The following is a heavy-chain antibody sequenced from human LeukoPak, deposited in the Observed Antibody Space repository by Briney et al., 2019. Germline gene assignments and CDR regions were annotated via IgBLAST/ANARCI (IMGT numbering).Heavy chain of an antibody. Sequence: ASVKVSCKASGYTFTSSGISWVRQAPGQGLEWMGWISAYNGNTNYAQKLQGRVTMTTDTSTSTAYMELRSLRSDDTAVYYCASQRYDILTGYYYFDYWGQGTLVTVSS. CDR1: GYTFTSSG. CDR3: ASQRYDILTGYYYFDY. J-gene: IGHJ4*02. V-gene: IGHV1-18*01. D-gene: IGHD3-9*01. CDR2: ISAYNGNT.